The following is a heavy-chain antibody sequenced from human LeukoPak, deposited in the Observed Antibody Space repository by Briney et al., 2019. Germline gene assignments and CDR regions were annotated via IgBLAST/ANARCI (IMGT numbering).Heavy chain of an antibody. D-gene: IGHD5-18*01. CDR2: IYYSGST. V-gene: IGHV4-59*08. CDR3: ARGYGIYYFDY. Sequence: PSETLSLTCTVSGGSISSYYWSWIRQPPGKGLEWIGYIYYSGSTNYSPSLKSRVTISVDTSKNQFSLKLSSVTAADTAVYYCARGYGIYYFDYWGQGTLVTVSS. J-gene: IGHJ4*02. CDR1: GGSISSYY.